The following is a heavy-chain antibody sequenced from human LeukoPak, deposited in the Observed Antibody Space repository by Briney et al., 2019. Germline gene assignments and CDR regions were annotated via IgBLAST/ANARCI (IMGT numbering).Heavy chain of an antibody. CDR1: GFTFSSYA. V-gene: IGHV3-23*01. J-gene: IGHJ4*02. CDR2: ISGSGGST. Sequence: GGPLRLSCAASGFTFSSYAMSWVRQAPGKGLEWVSAISGSGGSTYYADSVKGRFTISRDNSKNTLYLQMNSLRAEDTAVYYCAKDRARYSYEYTPIDYWGQGTLVTVSS. D-gene: IGHD5-18*01. CDR3: AKDRARYSYEYTPIDY.